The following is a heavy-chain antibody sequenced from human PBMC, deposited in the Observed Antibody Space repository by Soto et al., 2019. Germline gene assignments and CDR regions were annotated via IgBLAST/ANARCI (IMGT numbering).Heavy chain of an antibody. CDR3: AKDFGAWSDS. CDR2: ISYDGGDF. D-gene: IGHD3-10*01. V-gene: IGHV3-30*18. CDR1: GFAFSTYG. Sequence: PGGSLRLSCAASGFAFSTYGMHWIRQAPGKGLEWVALISYDGGDFYYADSVKGRFTISRDNSKHTLSLQMDSLRVEDTAVYYCAKDFGAWSDSWGQGXLVTVSS. J-gene: IGHJ5*01.